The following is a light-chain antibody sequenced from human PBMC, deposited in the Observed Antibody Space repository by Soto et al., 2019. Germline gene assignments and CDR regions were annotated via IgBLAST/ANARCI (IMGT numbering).Light chain of an antibody. CDR1: QSVSTY. J-gene: IGKJ5*01. CDR2: DAS. CDR3: QQYGSSPRGN. V-gene: IGKV3-11*01. Sequence: IVLTHSPATLSLSPWERATLSCRASQSVSTYLAWYQQKPGQAPRLLIYDASNRATGIPARFSGSGSGTDFTLTISSLEPEDFAVYYCQQYGSSPRGNFGQGTRLEIK.